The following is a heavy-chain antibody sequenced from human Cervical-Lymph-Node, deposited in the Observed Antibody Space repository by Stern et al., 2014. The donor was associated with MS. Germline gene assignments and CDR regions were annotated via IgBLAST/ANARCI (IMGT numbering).Heavy chain of an antibody. Sequence: QVQLQESGPGLVKPSETLSLTCTVSGGSISSYYWSWIRQPPGKGLEWIGYIYYSGSTNYNPSLKSRVTISVDTSKNQFSLKLSSVTAADTAVYYCARVRGYYYDSSGYKGYFDYWGQGTLVTVSS. CDR3: ARVRGYYYDSSGYKGYFDY. CDR1: GGSISSYY. J-gene: IGHJ4*02. V-gene: IGHV4-59*01. CDR2: IYYSGST. D-gene: IGHD3-22*01.